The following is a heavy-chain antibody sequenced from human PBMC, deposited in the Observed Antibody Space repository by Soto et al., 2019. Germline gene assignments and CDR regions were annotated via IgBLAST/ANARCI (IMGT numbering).Heavy chain of an antibody. Sequence: QLQLQESGPRLVKPSETLSLTCSVSGDSISTSNYYWAWVRQPPEMGPEWIGSIDYTGSTYYNPSLNSRVTISADTSENQFSLHLSSMTAADTAMYHCAKHSHHGRFSWGQGTLVTVSS. CDR3: AKHSHHGRFS. J-gene: IGHJ5*02. V-gene: IGHV4-39*01. CDR1: GDSISTSNYY. D-gene: IGHD1-26*01. CDR2: IDYTGST.